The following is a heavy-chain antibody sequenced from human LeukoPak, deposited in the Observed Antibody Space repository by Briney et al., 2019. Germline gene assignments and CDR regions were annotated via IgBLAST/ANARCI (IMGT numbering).Heavy chain of an antibody. CDR3: ARSGDYALNS. V-gene: IGHV4-4*01. CDR1: GYSISRGYW. J-gene: IGHJ5*02. Sequence: SETLSLTCAVSGYSISRGYWWSWVRQPPGKGLEWIGEIYPSGTTNYNPSLKSRVTISVDKSKNQVSLRLTSVTAADTAVFCCARSGDYALNSWGQGTLVTVSS. D-gene: IGHD4-17*01. CDR2: IYPSGTT.